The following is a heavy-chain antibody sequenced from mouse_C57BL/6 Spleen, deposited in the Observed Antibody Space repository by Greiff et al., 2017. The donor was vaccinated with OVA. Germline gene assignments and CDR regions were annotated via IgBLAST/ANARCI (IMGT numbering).Heavy chain of an antibody. CDR1: GYTFTDYY. CDR3: ARSGPFYAMDY. D-gene: IGHD3-1*01. V-gene: IGHV1-26*01. J-gene: IGHJ4*01. CDR2: INPNNGGT. Sequence: EVQLQQSGPELVKPGASVKISCKASGYTFTDYYMNWVKQSNGKSLEWIGDINPNNGGTSYNQKFKGKATLTVDKSSSTAYMELRSLTSEDSAVYYCARSGPFYAMDYWGQGTSVTVSS.